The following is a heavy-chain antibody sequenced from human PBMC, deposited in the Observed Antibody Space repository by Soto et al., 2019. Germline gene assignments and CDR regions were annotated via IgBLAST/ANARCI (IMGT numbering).Heavy chain of an antibody. CDR3: ARDNYSFAIDY. J-gene: IGHJ4*02. Sequence: GSLRLSCAASGFTFSDYYMSWIRQSPGKGLEWVSYISSSGSTIYYADSVKGRFTISRDNAKNSLYLQMNSLRAEDTAVYYCARDNYSFAIDYWGQGTLVTVSS. D-gene: IGHD2-21*01. CDR1: GFTFSDYY. V-gene: IGHV3-11*01. CDR2: ISSSGSTI.